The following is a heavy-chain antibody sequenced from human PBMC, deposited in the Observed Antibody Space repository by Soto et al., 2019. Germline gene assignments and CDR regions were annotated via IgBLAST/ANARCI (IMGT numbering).Heavy chain of an antibody. CDR2: ISGSGGST. CDR1: VFTFSSYA. J-gene: IGHJ4*02. CDR3: AKGLMRTMYFDY. D-gene: IGHD2-8*01. V-gene: IGHV3-23*01. Sequence: GGSLRLSCAASVFTFSSYAMSWVRQAPGKGLEWVSAISGSGGSTYYADSVKGRFTISRDNSKNTLYLQMNSLRAEDTAVYYCAKGLMRTMYFDYWGQGTLVTVSS.